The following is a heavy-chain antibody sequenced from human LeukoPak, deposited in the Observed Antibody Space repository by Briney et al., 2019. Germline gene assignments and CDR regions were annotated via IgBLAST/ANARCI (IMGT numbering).Heavy chain of an antibody. D-gene: IGHD6-6*01. J-gene: IGHJ5*02. CDR1: GGSFSGYY. CDR3: ARGRRSIAARPGSNWFDP. CDR2: INHSGST. Sequence: SETLSLTCAVYGGSFSGYYWSWIRQPPGKGLEWIGEINHSGSTNYNPSLKSRVTISVDTSKNQFSLKLSSVTAADTAVYYCARGRRSIAARPGSNWFDPWGQGTLVTVSS. V-gene: IGHV4-34*01.